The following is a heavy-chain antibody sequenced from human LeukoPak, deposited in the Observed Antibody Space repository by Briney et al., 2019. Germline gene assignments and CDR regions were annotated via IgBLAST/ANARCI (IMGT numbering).Heavy chain of an antibody. CDR1: GYTFTGYY. CDR3: ASRSRSSPDFDY. D-gene: IGHD6-6*01. V-gene: IGHV1-2*02. J-gene: IGHJ4*02. CDR2: INPYSGGT. Sequence: SVKVSCQASGYTFTGYYMHWVRQAPAQGLEGMGWINPYSGGTNYAEKFQGRVTMTRDTSISTAYMELSRLRSDDTAVYYCASRSRSSPDFDYWGEGTLVTVSS.